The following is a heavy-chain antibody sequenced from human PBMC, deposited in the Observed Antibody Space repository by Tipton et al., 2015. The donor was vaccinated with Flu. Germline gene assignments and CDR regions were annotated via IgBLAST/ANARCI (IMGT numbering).Heavy chain of an antibody. CDR1: GFTFSSYD. D-gene: IGHD6-13*01. CDR3: AKIPEISSSWYTPTAGHYFYGMDV. Sequence: SGFTFSSYDMNWVRQAPGKGLEWVAIIRYDGSYKYYAESVRGRFTISRDNSKNTLSLQMNSLRPEDTAVYYCAKIPEISSSWYTPTAGHYFYGMDVWGQGTTVTVSS. CDR2: IRYDGSYK. J-gene: IGHJ6*02. V-gene: IGHV3-30*02.